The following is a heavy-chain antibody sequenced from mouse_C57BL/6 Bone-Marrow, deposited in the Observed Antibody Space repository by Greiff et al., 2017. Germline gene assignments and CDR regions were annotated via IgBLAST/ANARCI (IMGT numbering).Heavy chain of an antibody. J-gene: IGHJ2*01. Sequence: QSCKASGYTFTSYWMHWVKQRPGQGLEWIGEIDPSDSYTNYNQKFKGKSTLTVDKSSSTAYMQLSSLTSEDSAVYYCARNPITTVVATYYFDYWGQGTTLTVSS. D-gene: IGHD1-1*01. CDR3: ARNPITTVVATYYFDY. CDR1: GYTFTSYW. CDR2: IDPSDSYT. V-gene: IGHV1-69*01.